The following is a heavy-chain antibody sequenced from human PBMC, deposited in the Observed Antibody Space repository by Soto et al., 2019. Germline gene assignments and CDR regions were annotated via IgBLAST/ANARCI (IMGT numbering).Heavy chain of an antibody. CDR1: GGSVSRDNW. D-gene: IGHD3-16*01. CDR3: AENGSYDLVN. CDR2: IHHSGST. J-gene: IGHJ4*02. Sequence: SETLSLTCGVSGGSVSRDNWWSWVRQPPGKGLEWIGEIHHSGSTNYSPSLKSRVTMSVDRSRNQFSLKLTSVTAADTAVYYCAENGSYDLVNWGQGTRVTVSS. V-gene: IGHV4-4*02.